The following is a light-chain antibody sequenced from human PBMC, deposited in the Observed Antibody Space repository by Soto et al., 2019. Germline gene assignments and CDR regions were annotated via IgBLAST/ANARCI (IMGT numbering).Light chain of an antibody. V-gene: IGKV1-12*01. CDR2: TAS. Sequence: DIQMTQSPSSVTASVGDRVTITCRASQDIITWLAWYQQKPGKAPNLLIYTASNLQSGVPSRFSGSGSGTDFTLTISRLQPEDFATYYCLQLYNFSWTFGQGTKVEIK. CDR3: LQLYNFSWT. CDR1: QDIITW. J-gene: IGKJ1*01.